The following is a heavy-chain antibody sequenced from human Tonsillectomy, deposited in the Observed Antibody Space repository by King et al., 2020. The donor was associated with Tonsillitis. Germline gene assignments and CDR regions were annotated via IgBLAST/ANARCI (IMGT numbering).Heavy chain of an antibody. Sequence: VQLQESGPGLVKPSEPLSLTCTVSGGSISSYYWSWIRQPPGRGLEWIGYIYYSGSNNYNPSLKSRVTISVDTSKNQFSLKLNPVTAADTAVYYCARGGGSPADYDNLTGYYVFDYWGQGTLVTVSS. CDR1: GGSISSYY. V-gene: IGHV4-59*01. CDR2: IYYSGSN. CDR3: ARGGGSPADYDNLTGYYVFDY. D-gene: IGHD3-9*01. J-gene: IGHJ4*02.